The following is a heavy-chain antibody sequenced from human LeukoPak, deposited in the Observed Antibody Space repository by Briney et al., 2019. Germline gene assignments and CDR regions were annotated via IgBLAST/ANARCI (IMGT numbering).Heavy chain of an antibody. J-gene: IGHJ4*02. D-gene: IGHD5-18*01. Sequence: LTGGSLRLSCAASGFTFSSYGMPWVRQAPGKGLEWVAVMSYDEGNEYYADSVKGRFSISRDNSKNTLYLQMNSLRAEDTAVYYCAKGGYSYGTDFDYWGQGTLVTVSS. CDR1: GFTFSSYG. V-gene: IGHV3-30*18. CDR3: AKGGYSYGTDFDY. CDR2: MSYDEGNE.